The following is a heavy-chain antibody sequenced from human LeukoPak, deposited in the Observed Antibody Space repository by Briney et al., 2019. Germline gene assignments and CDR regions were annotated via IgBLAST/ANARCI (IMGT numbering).Heavy chain of an antibody. J-gene: IGHJ6*02. CDR2: AYYRSKWYN. CDR3: ARDLEYSSSYYYYGMDV. D-gene: IGHD6-6*01. V-gene: IGHV6-1*01. CDR1: RDSVSSNSAA. Sequence: SQTLSLTCAISRDSVSSNSAAWTWIRQSPSRGLEWLGRAYYRSKWYNDYAVSLKSRITINPDTSKNQFSLQLNSVTPEDTAVYYCARDLEYSSSYYYYGMDVWGQGTTVTVSS.